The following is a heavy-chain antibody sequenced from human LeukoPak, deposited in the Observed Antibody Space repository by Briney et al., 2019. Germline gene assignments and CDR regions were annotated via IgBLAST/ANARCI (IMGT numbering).Heavy chain of an antibody. V-gene: IGHV1-2*02. CDR2: INPNSGGT. J-gene: IGHJ5*02. CDR1: GYTFTGYY. CDR3: ARDIGEDCSSTSCYP. D-gene: IGHD2-2*01. Sequence: ASVKVSCKASGYTFTGYYMHWVRQAPGQGLEWMGWINPNSGGTNYAQKFQGRVTMTRDTSISTAYKELSRLRSDDTAVYYCARDIGEDCSSTSCYPWGQGTLVTVSS.